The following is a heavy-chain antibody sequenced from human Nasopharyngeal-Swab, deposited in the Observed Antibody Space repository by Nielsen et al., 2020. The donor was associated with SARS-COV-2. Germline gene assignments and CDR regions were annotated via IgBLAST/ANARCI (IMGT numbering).Heavy chain of an antibody. V-gene: IGHV3-23*01. CDR2: ISGADDST. CDR1: GFIFKNYA. J-gene: IGHJ6*02. CDR3: AKDRDSGDDSGEYYHYYGMDV. D-gene: IGHD5-12*01. Sequence: AGSLRLSCSASGFIFKNYAMNWVRQAPGRGLEWVSAISGADDSTKSADCVKGRFTISRDNSKNTLDLQMNSLRAEDTAMYYCAKDRDSGDDSGEYYHYYGMDVWGQGTSVTVS.